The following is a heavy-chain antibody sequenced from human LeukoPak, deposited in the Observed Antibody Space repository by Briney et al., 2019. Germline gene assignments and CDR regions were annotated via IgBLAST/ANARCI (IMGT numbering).Heavy chain of an antibody. Sequence: GGSLRLSCAASGFTFSSYEMNWVRQAPGKGLEWVSYISSSGSTIYYADSVKGRFTISRDNAKNSLYLQMNSLRAEDTAVYYCARTYYDSSGHRNFDYWGQGTLVTVSS. V-gene: IGHV3-48*03. CDR1: GFTFSSYE. D-gene: IGHD3-22*01. CDR3: ARTYYDSSGHRNFDY. J-gene: IGHJ4*02. CDR2: ISSSGSTI.